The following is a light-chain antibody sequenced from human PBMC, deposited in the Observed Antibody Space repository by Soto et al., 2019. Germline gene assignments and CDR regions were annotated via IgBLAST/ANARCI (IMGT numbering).Light chain of an antibody. Sequence: QSALTQPASVSGSPGQSITISCTGTSSDVGNYNYVSWYQQYPGRVPKLMIYEVSNRPSGVSNRFSGSKSGNTASLTISGLQAEDEADYYCSSYTSSSTLGVFGGGTKLTVL. V-gene: IGLV2-14*01. CDR1: SSDVGNYNY. CDR2: EVS. J-gene: IGLJ2*01. CDR3: SSYTSSSTLGV.